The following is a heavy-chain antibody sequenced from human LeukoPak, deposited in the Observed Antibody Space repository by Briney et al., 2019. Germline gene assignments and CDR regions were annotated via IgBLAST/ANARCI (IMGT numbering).Heavy chain of an antibody. CDR3: ARDRKDTIFGVALGFDY. J-gene: IGHJ4*02. Sequence: PSETLSLTCTVSGGSISSGGYYWSWIRQPPGKGLEWIGYIYHSGSTYYNPSLKSRVTISVDRSKNQFSLKLSSVTAADTAVYYCARDRKDTIFGVALGFDYWGQGTLVTVSS. CDR1: GGSISSGGYY. CDR2: IYHSGST. V-gene: IGHV4-30-2*01. D-gene: IGHD3-3*01.